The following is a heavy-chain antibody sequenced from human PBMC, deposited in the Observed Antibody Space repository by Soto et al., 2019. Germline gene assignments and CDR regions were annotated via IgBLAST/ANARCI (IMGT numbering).Heavy chain of an antibody. Sequence: EEHLLESGGGLVQPGGSLRLSCVASGFSFSTFTMSWVRQSPGKGLEWVSGSSGSGGSTYYTDSVKSRFTISRDNLKNTMNQHMNRLRDDDTDVAYCSGGPVYYDVLIRPDYWGQGSLVTVSS. CDR2: SSGSGGST. CDR1: GFSFSTFT. CDR3: SGGPVYYDVLIRPDY. D-gene: IGHD3-9*01. V-gene: IGHV3-23*01. J-gene: IGHJ4*02.